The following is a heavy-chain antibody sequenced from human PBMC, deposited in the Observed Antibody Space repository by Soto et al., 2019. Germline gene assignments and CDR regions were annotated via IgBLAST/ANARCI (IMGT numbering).Heavy chain of an antibody. CDR3: ARGEERVAMPLGY. CDR1: GGSISSYY. V-gene: IGHV4-59*01. D-gene: IGHD2-2*01. CDR2: IYYSGST. J-gene: IGHJ4*02. Sequence: QVQLQESGPGLVKPSETLSLTCTVSGGSISSYYWSWIRQPPGKGLEWIGYIYYSGSTNYNPSLKSRVTISVDTSKNQFSLKLSSVTAADTAAYYCARGEERVAMPLGYWGQGTLVTVSS.